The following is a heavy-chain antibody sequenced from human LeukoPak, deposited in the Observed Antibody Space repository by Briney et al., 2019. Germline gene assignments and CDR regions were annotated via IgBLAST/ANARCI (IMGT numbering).Heavy chain of an antibody. CDR3: ARSKTDYYYGMDV. V-gene: IGHV5-51*01. D-gene: IGHD1-1*01. Sequence: GESLKISCKGSGYSFTSYWIGWVRQMPGKGLEWMGIIYPGDSDTRYSPSFQGQVTISADKSISTAYLQWSSLKASDTAMYYCARSKTDYYYGMDVWGQGTTVTVSS. CDR1: GYSFTSYW. J-gene: IGHJ6*02. CDR2: IYPGDSDT.